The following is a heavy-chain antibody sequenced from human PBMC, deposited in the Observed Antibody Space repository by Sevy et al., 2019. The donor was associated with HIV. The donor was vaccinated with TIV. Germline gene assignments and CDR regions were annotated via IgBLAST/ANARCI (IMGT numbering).Heavy chain of an antibody. CDR3: ARDRWELLHNYFDY. Sequence: KQSQTLSLTCAIFGDSVSSNSAAWNWIRQSPSRGLEWLGRTYYRSKWYNDYAVSVKSRITINPDTSKNQFSLQLNSVTPEDTAVYYCARDRWELLHNYFDYWGQGTLVTVSS. J-gene: IGHJ4*02. CDR1: GDSVSSNSAA. V-gene: IGHV6-1*01. CDR2: TYYRSKWYN. D-gene: IGHD1-26*01.